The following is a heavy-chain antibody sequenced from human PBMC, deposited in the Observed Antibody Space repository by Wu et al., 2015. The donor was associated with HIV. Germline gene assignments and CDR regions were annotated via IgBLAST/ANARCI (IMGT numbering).Heavy chain of an antibody. CDR2: ISAQNGNI. D-gene: IGHD3-22*01. CDR1: GDIFSDYG. V-gene: IGHV1-18*04. CDR3: ARGHYYDSSSSPMY. J-gene: IGHJ4*02. Sequence: SCKASGDIFSDYGVHWVRQAPGQGLEWMGWISAQNGNIKYGQKFQGRVTMTTDTSSNTAYMELRSLRSDDTAVYFCARGHYYDSSSSPMYWGLGTLVTVSS.